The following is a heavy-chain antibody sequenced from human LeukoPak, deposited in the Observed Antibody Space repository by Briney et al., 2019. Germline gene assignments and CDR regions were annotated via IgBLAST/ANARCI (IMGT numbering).Heavy chain of an antibody. D-gene: IGHD6-19*01. CDR3: ARVKPKAVAAPFDY. Sequence: PSETLSLTCTVSGGSISSYYWSWIRQPPGKGLEWVGYIYYSGSTNYNPSLKSRVTISVDTSKNQFSLKLSSVTAADTAVYYCARVKPKAVAAPFDYWGQGTLVTVSS. CDR2: IYYSGST. J-gene: IGHJ4*02. V-gene: IGHV4-59*01. CDR1: GGSISSYY.